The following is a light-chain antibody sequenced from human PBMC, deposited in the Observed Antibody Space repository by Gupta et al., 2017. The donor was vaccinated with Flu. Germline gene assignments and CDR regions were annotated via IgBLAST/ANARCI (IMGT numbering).Light chain of an antibody. V-gene: IGLV2-11*01. CDR1: SSDVGGYNY. CDR2: DVS. CDR3: CSYAGSHTWV. J-gene: IGLJ3*02. Sequence: QSALTQSPSVSGSPGLSVTISCTGTSSDVGGYNYVSWYQQHPGKAPKLMIYDVSNRPSGVPDRFSGSKSGNTATLTISGLQAEDEADYYCCSYAGSHTWVFGGGTKLTVL.